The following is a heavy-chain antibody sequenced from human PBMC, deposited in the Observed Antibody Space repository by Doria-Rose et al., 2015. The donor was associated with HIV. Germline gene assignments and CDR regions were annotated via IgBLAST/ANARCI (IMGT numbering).Heavy chain of an antibody. CDR1: GVSLSSPGMG. CDR2: TVSDDDR. J-gene: IGHJ4*02. CDR3: ARIKSSRWYHKYYFDF. Sequence: ESGPVLVKPTETLTLTCTVSGVSLSSPGMGVSWIRQPPGKCLEWLVHTVSDDDRSYKTSLKSRLTISRGTSKSQVVLTMTDMDPVDTATYYCARIKSSRWYHKYYFDFWGQGTLVIVSA. V-gene: IGHV2-26*01. D-gene: IGHD6-13*01.